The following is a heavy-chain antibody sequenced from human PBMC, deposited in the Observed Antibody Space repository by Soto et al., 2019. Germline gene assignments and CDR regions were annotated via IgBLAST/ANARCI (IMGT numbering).Heavy chain of an antibody. CDR1: GDSVSSKSAA. Sequence: PSQTLSLTCAISGDSVSSKSAAWNWIRQSPSRGLEWLGRTYYRSKWSTDYAVSVKSRITINPDTSKNQFSLQLNSVTPEDTAVYYCTGALSGSYDSWRQGTLVTVSS. J-gene: IGHJ5*01. V-gene: IGHV6-1*01. CDR3: TGALSGSYDS. CDR2: TYYRSKWST. D-gene: IGHD1-26*01.